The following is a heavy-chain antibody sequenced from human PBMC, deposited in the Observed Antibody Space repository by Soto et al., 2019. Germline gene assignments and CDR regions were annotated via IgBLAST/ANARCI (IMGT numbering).Heavy chain of an antibody. CDR1: GGSIGTHY. CDR2: VYISGST. Sequence: QVQLQESGPGLVKPSETLSLTCTVSGGSIGTHYWNWIRQPAGKGLEWIGRVYISGSTDYNPSVKSRVSLSVDTSKNHFSLRLTSATAADTAVYYCARDPRVTTVTGDAFDIWGQGIMVIVSS. V-gene: IGHV4-4*07. J-gene: IGHJ3*02. CDR3: ARDPRVTTVTGDAFDI. D-gene: IGHD4-17*01.